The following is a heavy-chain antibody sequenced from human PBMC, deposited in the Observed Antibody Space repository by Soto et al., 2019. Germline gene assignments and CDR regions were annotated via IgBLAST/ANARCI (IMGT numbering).Heavy chain of an antibody. CDR1: GGVITSGGYS. CDR2: IYHSGRT. J-gene: IGHJ6*02. CDR3: ARLYCTSTTCYKGVDV. Sequence: TLSLTCAVSGGVITSGGYSWSWIRQPPGKGLEYIGYIYHSGRTDYNPSLKSRVTISIDRLNNQFSLSLTSMTAADTAIYYCARLYCTSTTCYKGVDVWGQGTTVTVSS. V-gene: IGHV4-30-2*01. D-gene: IGHD2-2*02.